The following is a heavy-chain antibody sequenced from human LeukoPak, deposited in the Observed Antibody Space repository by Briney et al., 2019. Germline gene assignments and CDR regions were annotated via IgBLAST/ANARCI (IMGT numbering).Heavy chain of an antibody. CDR3: ARDDGGEQVYDSSGSLHY. CDR1: GFTFSSYS. J-gene: IGHJ4*02. Sequence: GGSLRLSCAASGFTFSSYSMNWVGQAPGKGLEWVSSISSSSSYIYYADSVKGRFTISRDNAKNSLYLQMNSLRAEDTAVYYCARDDGGEQVYDSSGSLHYWGQGTLVTVSS. CDR2: ISSSSSYI. V-gene: IGHV3-21*01. D-gene: IGHD3-22*01.